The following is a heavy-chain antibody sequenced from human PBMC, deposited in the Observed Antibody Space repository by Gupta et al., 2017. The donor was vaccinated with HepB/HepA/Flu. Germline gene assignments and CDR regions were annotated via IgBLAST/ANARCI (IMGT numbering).Heavy chain of an antibody. CDR2: VSFSDYTT. V-gene: IGHV3-23*01. Sequence: EVQLLESGGGLAQPGGSLRLSCAASGFTFAGYALTWVRQAPGKGLACVSTVSFSDYTTHYRYSVQGRFTISRDNSKNTLYLQMKSLKPDDTAVYYCAKEGDLGGSLDVWGEGTTVTVSS. J-gene: IGHJ6*04. CDR1: GFTFAGYA. D-gene: IGHD3-16*01. CDR3: AKEGDLGGSLDV.